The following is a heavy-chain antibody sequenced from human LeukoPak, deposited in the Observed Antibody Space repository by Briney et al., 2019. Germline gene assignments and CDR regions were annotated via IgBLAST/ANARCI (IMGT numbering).Heavy chain of an antibody. CDR1: GFTFSSYW. D-gene: IGHD3-10*01. V-gene: IGHV3-7*01. J-gene: IGHJ4*02. CDR2: IKQGGSKK. CDR3: ARAEVLLWFGEFSASAYYFDY. Sequence: GGSLRLSCAASGFTFSSYWMSWVRQPPGKGLEWVGNIKQGGSKKYYVDSVKRRFTISRDNAKNSLYLQMNSLRAEDTAVYYCARAEVLLWFGEFSASAYYFDYWGQGTLVTVSS.